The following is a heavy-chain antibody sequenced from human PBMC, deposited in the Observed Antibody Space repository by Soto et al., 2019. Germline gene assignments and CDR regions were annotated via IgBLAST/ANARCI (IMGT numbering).Heavy chain of an antibody. CDR3: ARLLKMEYYYGSGTNRWFDP. J-gene: IGHJ5*02. V-gene: IGHV4-31*03. Sequence: LSLTCTVSGGSISSGGYYWSWIRQHPGKGLEWIGYIYYSGSTYYKPSLKSRVTISVDTSKNQFSLKLSSVTAADTAVYYCARLLKMEYYYGSGTNRWFDPWGQGTLVTVSS. CDR2: IYYSGST. D-gene: IGHD3-10*01. CDR1: GGSISSGGYY.